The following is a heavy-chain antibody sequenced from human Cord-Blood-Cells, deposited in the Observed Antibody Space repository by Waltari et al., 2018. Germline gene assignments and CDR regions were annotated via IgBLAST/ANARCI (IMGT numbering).Heavy chain of an antibody. J-gene: IGHJ6*03. CDR3: ARERTITGPYYMDV. Sequence: QVQLVQSGAEVKKPGASVKVSCKASGYTFTGSYMHWVRQAPGQGLEWMGWINPYRGGTNYAQKFQGRVTMTRDTSISTAYMELSRLRSDDTAVYYCARERTITGPYYMDVWGKGTTVTVSS. CDR2: INPYRGGT. CDR1: GYTFTGSY. D-gene: IGHD1-20*01. V-gene: IGHV1-2*02.